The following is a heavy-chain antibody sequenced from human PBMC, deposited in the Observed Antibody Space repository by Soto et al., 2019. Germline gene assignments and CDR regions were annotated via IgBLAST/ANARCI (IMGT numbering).Heavy chain of an antibody. CDR2: ISSSGSYI. CDR1: GFIFSNYF. V-gene: IGHV3-21*01. CDR3: AKDNEATAGTSSFDH. Sequence: EVQLAESGGGLVKPWGSLRLSCATTGFIFSNYFMSWLRQAPGKGLEWVSSISSSGSYIYYADSMKGRFTISRDNAKNSLFLQMDSLRAEDTAVYYCAKDNEATAGTSSFDHWGQGILVTVSS. J-gene: IGHJ4*02. D-gene: IGHD6-13*01.